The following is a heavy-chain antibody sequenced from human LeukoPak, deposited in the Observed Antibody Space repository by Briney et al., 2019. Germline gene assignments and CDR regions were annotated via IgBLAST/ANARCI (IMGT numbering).Heavy chain of an antibody. CDR2: ISGSGGST. D-gene: IGHD3-10*01. J-gene: IGHJ3*02. V-gene: IGHV3-23*01. Sequence: PGGSLRLSCAASGFTFSSYAMSWVRQAPGNGLEWVSAISGSGGSTYYADSVKGRFTISRDNSKNTLYLQMNSLRAEDTAVYYCAKRISGPNAFDIWGQGTMVTVSS. CDR3: AKRISGPNAFDI. CDR1: GFTFSSYA.